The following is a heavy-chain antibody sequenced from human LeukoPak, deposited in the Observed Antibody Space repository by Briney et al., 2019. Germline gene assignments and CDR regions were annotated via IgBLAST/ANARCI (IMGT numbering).Heavy chain of an antibody. CDR2: NYPEDSDT. CDR1: GYMFITHW. CDR3: ARHRTPYCGAGCLPDSMDV. D-gene: IGHD2-21*01. Sequence: GESLKISCKGSGYMFITHWIGWVRQMPGKGLEWMGINYPEDSDTRYSPSFQGHVTISVDKSSNTAFLQWSGLKASDTAMYFCARHRTPYCGAGCLPDSMDVWGKGTTVTVSS. V-gene: IGHV5-51*01. J-gene: IGHJ6*03.